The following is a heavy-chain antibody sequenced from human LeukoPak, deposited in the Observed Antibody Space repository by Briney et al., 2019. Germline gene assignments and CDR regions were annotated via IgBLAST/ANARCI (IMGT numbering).Heavy chain of an antibody. CDR2: IYHSGST. Sequence: KPSETLSLTCTVSGYSTSSGYYWGWIRQPPGKGLEWIGSIYHSGSTYYNPSLKSRVTMSVDRSKNQLSLHLTSVTAADTAVYYCARGAYNYENYFDFWGQGTLVTVSS. D-gene: IGHD3-22*01. V-gene: IGHV4-38-2*02. CDR1: GYSTSSGYY. CDR3: ARGAYNYENYFDF. J-gene: IGHJ4*02.